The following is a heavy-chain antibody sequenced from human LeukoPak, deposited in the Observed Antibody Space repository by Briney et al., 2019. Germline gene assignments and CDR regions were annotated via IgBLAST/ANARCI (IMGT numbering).Heavy chain of an antibody. V-gene: IGHV4-39*07. J-gene: IGHJ4*02. CDR1: GDFISSSSYY. Sequence: SETLSLICTVSGDFISSSSYYWGWIRQPRGKRLEWIGSMYYSGSTYYNPSLKSRVTISVDTSKKQFSLKVSSVTAADMAVYYCARRGSGYFDYWGQGTLVTVSS. D-gene: IGHD6-25*01. CDR2: MYYSGST. CDR3: ARRGSGYFDY.